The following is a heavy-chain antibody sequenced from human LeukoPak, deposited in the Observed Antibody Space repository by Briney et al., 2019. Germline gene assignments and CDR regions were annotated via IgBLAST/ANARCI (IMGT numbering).Heavy chain of an antibody. CDR1: GGSISSSSYY. J-gene: IGHJ4*02. CDR2: IYYNGST. CDR3: ARDSGYYYLFDY. V-gene: IGHV4-39*02. Sequence: PSETLSLTCTVSGGSISSSSYYWGWIRQPPGKGLEWIGSIYYNGSTYYNPSLKSRVTISVDTSKNQFSLKLSSVTAADTAVYYCARDSGYYYLFDYWGQGTLVTVSS. D-gene: IGHD3-22*01.